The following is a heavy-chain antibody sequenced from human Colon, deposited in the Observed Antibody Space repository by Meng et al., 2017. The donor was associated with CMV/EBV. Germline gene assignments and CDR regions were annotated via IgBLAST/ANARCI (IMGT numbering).Heavy chain of an antibody. D-gene: IGHD3-22*01. CDR2: INPNSGGT. CDR3: ARTYYYDSSGYSD. J-gene: IGHJ4*02. V-gene: IGHV1-2*02. CDR1: GYTFTGYY. Sequence: ASVKVSCKASGYTFTGYYVHWVRQAPGQGLEWMGWINPNSGGTNYAQKFQGRVTMTRDTSISTAYMELSRLRSDDTAVYYCARTYYYDSSGYSDWGQGTLVTVSS.